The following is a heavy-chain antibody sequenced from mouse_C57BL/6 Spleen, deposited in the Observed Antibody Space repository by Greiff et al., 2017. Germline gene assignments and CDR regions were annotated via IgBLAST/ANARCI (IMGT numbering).Heavy chain of an antibody. J-gene: IGHJ3*01. D-gene: IGHD3-1*01. Sequence: VKLVESGGGLVKPGGSLKLSCAASGFTFSSYAMSWVRQTPEKRLEWVATISDGGSYTYYPDNVKGRFTISRDNAKNNLYLQMSHLKSEDTAMYYCARGSGAYWGQGTLVTVSA. CDR2: ISDGGSYT. V-gene: IGHV5-4*03. CDR3: ARGSGAY. CDR1: GFTFSSYA.